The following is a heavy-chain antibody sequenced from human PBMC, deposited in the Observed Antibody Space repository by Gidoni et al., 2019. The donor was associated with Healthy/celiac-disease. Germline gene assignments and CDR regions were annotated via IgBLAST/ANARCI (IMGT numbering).Heavy chain of an antibody. V-gene: IGHV3-74*01. J-gene: IGHJ2*01. CDR2: INSDGSST. D-gene: IGHD3-22*01. Sequence: EVQLVESVGGLVKPGGSLRLSCVASPFTFSRYWMGWVRQAPGQGLVWVSLINSDGSSTSYADSVKGRFTISRGNAKNTLYLQMNSLRAEDTAVYYCARGPVVTGDSSGYYSLGYFDLWGRGTLVTVSS. CDR3: ARGPVVTGDSSGYYSLGYFDL. CDR1: PFTFSRYW.